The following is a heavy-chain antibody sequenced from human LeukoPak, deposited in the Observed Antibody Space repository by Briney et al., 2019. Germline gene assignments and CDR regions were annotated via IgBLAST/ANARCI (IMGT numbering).Heavy chain of an antibody. CDR3: ARNPPRYFN. J-gene: IGHJ4*02. D-gene: IGHD1-26*01. Sequence: GGSLRLSCAASGFTFSSYWMIWVRQAPGKGLEWVANIQQDGSEKYYVDSVKGRFTISRDNAKDSLYLQMNSLRAEDTAVYYCARNPPRYFNRGQGTLVTVSS. CDR2: IQQDGSEK. CDR1: GFTFSSYW. V-gene: IGHV3-7*05.